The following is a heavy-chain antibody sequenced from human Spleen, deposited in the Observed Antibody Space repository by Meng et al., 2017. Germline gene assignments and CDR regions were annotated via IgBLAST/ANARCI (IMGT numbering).Heavy chain of an antibody. J-gene: IGHJ4*02. CDR3: ARDEDISAAGKLFGDY. D-gene: IGHD6-25*01. CDR2: INAVFGTT. Sequence: QVQLVQSRAEVMKPGSSVKVSGKALGGIFSNYVIGWVRQAPGQGLEWMGGINAVFGTTNYAQKFQGRVTITTDESTSTVYMELTRLTSDDTAMYYCARDEDISAAGKLFGDYWGQGTLVTVSS. CDR1: GGIFSNYV. V-gene: IGHV1-69*01.